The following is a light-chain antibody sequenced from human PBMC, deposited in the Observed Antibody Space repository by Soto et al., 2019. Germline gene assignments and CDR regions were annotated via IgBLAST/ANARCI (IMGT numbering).Light chain of an antibody. J-gene: IGKJ1*01. V-gene: IGKV1-39*01. CDR2: AAS. Sequence: DIQMTQSPSSLSASVGDRVTITCRASQSISSYLNWYQQKPGKAPKLLIYAASSLQSGVPSRFSGSGSGTDFTLTISSLQPEDFATYYCPQSYSTPQTFGHGTKVDIK. CDR3: PQSYSTPQT. CDR1: QSISSY.